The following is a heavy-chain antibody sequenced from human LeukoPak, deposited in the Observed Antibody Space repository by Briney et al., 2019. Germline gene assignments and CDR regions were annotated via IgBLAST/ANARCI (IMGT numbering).Heavy chain of an antibody. D-gene: IGHD3-22*01. CDR1: GFTFSSYA. Sequence: GGSLRLSCAASGFTFSSYAMSWVRQGPGKGLEWVSAISNSGGSTYYADSVKGRFTISKDNSKNTLYLEMNCLSAEDTAVYYCAKKASSGYYYAFDYWGQGTMVTVSS. CDR2: ISNSGGST. J-gene: IGHJ4*02. V-gene: IGHV3-23*01. CDR3: AKKASSGYYYAFDY.